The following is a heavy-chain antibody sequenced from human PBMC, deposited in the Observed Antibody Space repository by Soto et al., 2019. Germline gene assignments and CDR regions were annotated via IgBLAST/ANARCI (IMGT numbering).Heavy chain of an antibody. Sequence: EVQLVESGGGLVQPGGSLRLSCAASGFTFSNYEMNWVRQAPGGGLQWVSYISSGGSTIYYADSVKGRFTISRDNAKNSLYLQMNSLRAEDTAVYYCARAPNILTVKYYFDYWGQGTLVTVSS. D-gene: IGHD3-9*01. CDR3: ARAPNILTVKYYFDY. J-gene: IGHJ4*02. V-gene: IGHV3-48*03. CDR1: GFTFSNYE. CDR2: ISSGGSTI.